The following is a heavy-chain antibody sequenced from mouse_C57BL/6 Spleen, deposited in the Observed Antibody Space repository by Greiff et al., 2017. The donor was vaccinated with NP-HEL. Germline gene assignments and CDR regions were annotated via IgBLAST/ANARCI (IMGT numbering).Heavy chain of an antibody. CDR3: ARAYDYDGAWFAY. D-gene: IGHD2-4*01. Sequence: EAQLQESGPGLVKPSQSLSLTCSVTGYSITSCYYWNWIRQFPGNKLEWMGYISYDGSNNYNPSLKNRISITRDTSKNQFFLKLNSVTTEDTATYYCARAYDYDGAWFAYWGQGTLVTVSA. CDR2: ISYDGSN. CDR1: GYSITSCYY. V-gene: IGHV3-6*01. J-gene: IGHJ3*01.